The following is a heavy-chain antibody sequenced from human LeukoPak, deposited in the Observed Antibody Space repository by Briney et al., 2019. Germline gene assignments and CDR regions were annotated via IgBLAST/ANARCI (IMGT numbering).Heavy chain of an antibody. D-gene: IGHD4/OR15-4a*01. Sequence: GGSLRLSCAASRFTFSSYAMHWVRQAPGKGLEWVSTLTSSGDDTYYADSVKGRFTISRDNSKNTVYLQMNILRAEDTAVYYCAKGGATILDYFDSWGQGTLVAVSS. V-gene: IGHV3-23*01. CDR2: LTSSGDDT. J-gene: IGHJ4*02. CDR1: RFTFSSYA. CDR3: AKGGATILDYFDS.